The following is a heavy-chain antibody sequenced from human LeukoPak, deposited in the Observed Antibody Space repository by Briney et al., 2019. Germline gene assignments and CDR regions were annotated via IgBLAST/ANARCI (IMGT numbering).Heavy chain of an antibody. CDR3: ARDSSSSDAFDI. CDR1: GGSISSSSYY. Sequence: PSETLSLTCTVSGGSISSSSYYWGWIRQPPGKGLEWIGSIYYSGGTYYNPSLKSRFTISVDTSKNQFSLKLSSVTAADTAVYYCARDSSSSDAFDIWGQGTMVTVSS. D-gene: IGHD2-2*01. J-gene: IGHJ3*02. CDR2: IYYSGGT. V-gene: IGHV4-39*01.